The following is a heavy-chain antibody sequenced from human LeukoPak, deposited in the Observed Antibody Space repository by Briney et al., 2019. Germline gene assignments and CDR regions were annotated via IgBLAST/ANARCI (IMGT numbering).Heavy chain of an antibody. J-gene: IGHJ6*03. CDR3: AIRAHAYYYYYMDV. Sequence: GGSLRLSCAASGFTFSSYAMSWVRQAPGRGLEWVSAISGSGGSTYYADSVRGRFTISRDNSKNTLYLQMNGLRAEDTAVYYCAIRAHAYYYYYMDVWGKGTTVTVSS. CDR1: GFTFSSYA. CDR2: ISGSGGST. D-gene: IGHD4-17*01. V-gene: IGHV3-23*01.